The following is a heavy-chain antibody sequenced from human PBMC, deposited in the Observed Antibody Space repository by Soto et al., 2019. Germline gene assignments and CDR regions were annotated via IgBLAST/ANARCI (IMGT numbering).Heavy chain of an antibody. CDR2: IFSNDEK. CDR3: ARTPFGYSYGYFDY. V-gene: IGHV2-26*01. D-gene: IGHD5-18*01. CDR1: GFSLSNGRKG. J-gene: IGHJ4*02. Sequence: SGPTLVNPTETLTLTCTVSGFSLSNGRKGVSWIRQPPGKALEWLAHIFSNDEKSYSISLKSRLTVSKDTSKSQVVLTMTNMDPVDTATYYCARTPFGYSYGYFDYWGPGTLVTVSS.